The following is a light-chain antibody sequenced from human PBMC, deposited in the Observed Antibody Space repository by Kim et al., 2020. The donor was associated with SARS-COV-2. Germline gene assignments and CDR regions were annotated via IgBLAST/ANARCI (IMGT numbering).Light chain of an antibody. V-gene: IGKV3-15*01. Sequence: SPGERATLSGRASRNIYCSLAWYQQKPGQAPRLLIYGASIGATGIPARFSGSGSGTEFTLIISSLQSEDSALYYCQQYSNWPPLTFGGGTKVDIK. J-gene: IGKJ4*01. CDR2: GAS. CDR3: QQYSNWPPLT. CDR1: RNIYCS.